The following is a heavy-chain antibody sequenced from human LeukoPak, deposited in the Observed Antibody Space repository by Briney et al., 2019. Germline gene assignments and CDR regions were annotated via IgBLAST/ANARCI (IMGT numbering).Heavy chain of an antibody. CDR3: ARHPLYDSSGYYYIYYFDY. Sequence: GESLKISCKGSGYSFTSYWISWVRQMPGKGLEWMGRIDPSDSYTNYSPSFQGHVTISADKSISTAYLQWSSLKASDTVMYYCARHPLYDSSGYYYIYYFDYWGQGTLVTVSS. V-gene: IGHV5-10-1*01. J-gene: IGHJ4*02. CDR2: IDPSDSYT. D-gene: IGHD3-22*01. CDR1: GYSFTSYW.